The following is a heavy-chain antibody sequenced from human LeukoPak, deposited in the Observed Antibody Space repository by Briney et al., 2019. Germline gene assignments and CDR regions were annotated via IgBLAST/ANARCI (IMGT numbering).Heavy chain of an antibody. CDR1: GFTFTSSA. J-gene: IGHJ4*02. V-gene: IGHV1-58*01. Sequence: SVKVSCKASGFTFTSSAVQWVRQARGQRLEWIGWIIVGSGATKCAQDFQERVTITRDLSTSTLYMELRSLTSEDTAVYYCAADLSNPRMGASYLDSRGQGTLVTVSS. CDR2: IIVGSGAT. CDR3: AADLSNPRMGASYLDS. D-gene: IGHD3-16*01.